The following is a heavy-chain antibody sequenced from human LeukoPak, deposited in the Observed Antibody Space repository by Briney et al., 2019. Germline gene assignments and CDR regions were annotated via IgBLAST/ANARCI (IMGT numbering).Heavy chain of an antibody. D-gene: IGHD6-13*01. V-gene: IGHV4-31*03. CDR2: VYHTGST. Sequence: SETLSLTCSVSGDSITSGIYYWTWIRQHPGKGLEWIGYVYHTGSTYFNPSLQSRLTISLDTSKNQFSLKLTSVSAADTAVYYCARTHPDLIAAAGSIWFDPWGQGTLVTVSS. CDR1: GDSITSGIYY. J-gene: IGHJ5*02. CDR3: ARTHPDLIAAAGSIWFDP.